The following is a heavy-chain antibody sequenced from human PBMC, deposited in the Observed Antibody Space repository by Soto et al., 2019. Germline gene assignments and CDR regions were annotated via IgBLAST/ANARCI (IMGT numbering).Heavy chain of an antibody. CDR3: ARGGDCGDYAIDY. Sequence: QVQLQQWGAGLLKPSETLSLTCAVYGGSFSGYYWSWIRQPPGKGLEWIGEINHSGSTNYNPSLKSRVPISVDPPKNQCSLKLSSVAAADTAVYYCARGGDCGDYAIDYWGQGTLVTVCS. CDR1: GGSFSGYY. CDR2: INHSGST. V-gene: IGHV4-34*01. D-gene: IGHD4-17*01. J-gene: IGHJ4*02.